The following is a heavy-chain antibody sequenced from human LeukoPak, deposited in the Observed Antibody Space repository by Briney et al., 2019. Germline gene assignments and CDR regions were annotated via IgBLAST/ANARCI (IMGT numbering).Heavy chain of an antibody. Sequence: TSETLSLTCTVSGGSISSYYWSWIRQPPGKGLEWIGYIYYSGSTNYNPSLKSRVTISVDTSKNQFSLKLSSVTAADTAVYYCARETDYYDSSGYSYYYYMDVWGKGTTVTVSS. CDR3: ARETDYYDSSGYSYYYYMDV. V-gene: IGHV4-59*01. CDR2: IYYSGST. D-gene: IGHD3-22*01. CDR1: GGSISSYY. J-gene: IGHJ6*03.